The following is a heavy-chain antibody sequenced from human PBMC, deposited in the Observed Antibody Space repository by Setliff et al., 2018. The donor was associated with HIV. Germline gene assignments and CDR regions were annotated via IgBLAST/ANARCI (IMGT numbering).Heavy chain of an antibody. Sequence: ASVKVSYKASGYIFTIYAMHWVHQAPGQRLEWMGWINAGNGNTKYSQKFQGIVTITRDTSASTAYMELSSLRSEDTAVYYCARVGLYGGYDYVNRAFDIWGQGTMVTVTS. V-gene: IGHV1-3*01. CDR1: GYIFTIYA. CDR2: INAGNGNT. D-gene: IGHD5-12*01. J-gene: IGHJ3*02. CDR3: ARVGLYGGYDYVNRAFDI.